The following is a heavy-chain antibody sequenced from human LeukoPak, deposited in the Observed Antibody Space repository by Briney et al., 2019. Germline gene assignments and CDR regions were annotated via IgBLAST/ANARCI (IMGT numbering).Heavy chain of an antibody. CDR2: ISGSGSII. D-gene: IGHD3-22*01. J-gene: IGHJ4*02. CDR1: GATFSSDE. V-gene: IGHV3-48*03. Sequence: GGSLRLSCAASGATFSSDEMSWVRQAPGKGLEWVSYISGSGSIIYYADSVKGRFTISRDNARRSLYLQMNSLRVEDTATYYCVRTYSSGYSFDSWGQGTLVTVSS. CDR3: VRTYSSGYSFDS.